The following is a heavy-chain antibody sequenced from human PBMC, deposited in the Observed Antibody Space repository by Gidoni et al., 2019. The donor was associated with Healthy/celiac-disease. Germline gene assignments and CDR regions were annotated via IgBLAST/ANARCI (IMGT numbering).Heavy chain of an antibody. J-gene: IGHJ6*02. CDR2: ISAYNG. V-gene: IGHV1-18*01. CDR1: GYTFTSYG. D-gene: IGHD6-13*01. Sequence: QVQLVQSGAEVKKPGASVKVSCKASGYTFTSYGISWVRQAPGQGLEWMGWISAYNGNTSTSTAYMELRSLRSDDTAVYYCAREGFGGSSSSWYVLCGMDVWGQGTTVTVSS. CDR3: AREGFGGSSSSWYVLCGMDV.